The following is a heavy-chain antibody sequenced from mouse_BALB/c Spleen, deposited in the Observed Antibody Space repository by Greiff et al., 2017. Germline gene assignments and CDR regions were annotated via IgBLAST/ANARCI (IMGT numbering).Heavy chain of an antibody. D-gene: IGHD3-1*01. Sequence: EVKLEESGAELVKPGASVKLSCTASGFNIKDTYMHWVKQRPEQGLEWIGRIDPANGNTKYDPKFQGKATITADTSSNTAYLQLSSLTSEDTAVYYCASSSYYFDYWGQGTTLTVSS. CDR2: IDPANGNT. V-gene: IGHV14-3*02. CDR1: GFNIKDTY. J-gene: IGHJ2*01. CDR3: ASSSYYFDY.